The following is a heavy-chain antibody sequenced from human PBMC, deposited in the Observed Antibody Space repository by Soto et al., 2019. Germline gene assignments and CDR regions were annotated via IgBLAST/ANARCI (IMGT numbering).Heavy chain of an antibody. D-gene: IGHD2-8*01. J-gene: IGHJ4*02. Sequence: QVQLVESGGGLVKAGESLTRSCAAAGFTFSDYFMTWIRQAPGKGLEWVSYVTTDTIHYADAVKGRFTLSRDSAKNSLYLQMINLRAEDTGVYYCARDRMVFNYWGQGALVTVSS. CDR3: ARDRMVFNY. V-gene: IGHV3-11*01. CDR2: VTTDTI. CDR1: GFTFSDYF.